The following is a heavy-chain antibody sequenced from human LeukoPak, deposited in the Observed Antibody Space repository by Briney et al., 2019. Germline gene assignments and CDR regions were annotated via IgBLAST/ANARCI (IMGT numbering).Heavy chain of an antibody. J-gene: IGHJ4*02. CDR1: GFTFSSYG. V-gene: IGHV3-30*18. CDR3: AKGPGGSSTTQFEY. D-gene: IGHD2-2*01. Sequence: PGGSLRLSCAASGFTFSSYGMHWVRQAPGRGLEWVAVISYDGSNKYYADSVKGRFTISRDNSRNTLYLQMDSLRAEDTAVYYCAKGPGGSSTTQFEYWGQGTLVTVSS. CDR2: ISYDGSNK.